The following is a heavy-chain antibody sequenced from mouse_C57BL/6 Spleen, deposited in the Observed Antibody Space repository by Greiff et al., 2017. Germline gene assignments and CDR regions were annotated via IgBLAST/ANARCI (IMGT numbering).Heavy chain of an antibody. V-gene: IGHV1-64*01. CDR1: GYTFTSYW. D-gene: IGHD2-4*01. CDR2: IHPNSGST. CDR3: FYDYDRGYAMDY. J-gene: IGHJ4*01. Sequence: QVQLQQPGAELVKPGASVKLSCQASGYTFTSYWMHWVKQRPGQGLEWIGMIHPNSGSTNYNEKFKSKATLTVDKSSSTAYMQLSSLTSEDSAVYYCFYDYDRGYAMDYWGQGTSVTVSS.